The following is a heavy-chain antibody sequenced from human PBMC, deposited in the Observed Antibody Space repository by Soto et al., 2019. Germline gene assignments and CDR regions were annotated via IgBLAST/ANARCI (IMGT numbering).Heavy chain of an antibody. CDR3: ARTDKFNSQSSGWANRFDY. V-gene: IGHV3-23*01. J-gene: IGHJ4*02. CDR2: LTSGGTT. D-gene: IGHD6-19*01. Sequence: EVQLLESGGGLVHPGESLTLFCAASGFTFNNYAMTWVRQAPGKGLEWVSTLTSGGTTYYGDTVKGRFTISRDNSKSTVDLQMNSLRAEDTAVYYCARTDKFNSQSSGWANRFDYWGQGTLVSVSS. CDR1: GFTFNNYA.